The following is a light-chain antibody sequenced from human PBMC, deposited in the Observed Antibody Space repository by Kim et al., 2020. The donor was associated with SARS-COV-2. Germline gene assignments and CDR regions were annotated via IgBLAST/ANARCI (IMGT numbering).Light chain of an antibody. J-gene: IGKJ1*01. V-gene: IGKV3-11*01. Sequence: EIVLTQSPATLSLSPGERATFSCRASQSVGSYLAWYQQKPGQAPRLLIHDASNRAPGIPARFSGSGSGTDFTLTISSLEPEDFAVYYCQQRSNWPRTFGQGTKVDIK. CDR3: QQRSNWPRT. CDR2: DAS. CDR1: QSVGSY.